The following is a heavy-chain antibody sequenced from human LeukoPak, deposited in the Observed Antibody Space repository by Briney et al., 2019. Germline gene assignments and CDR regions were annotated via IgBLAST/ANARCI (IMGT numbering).Heavy chain of an antibody. Sequence: PSETLSLTCTVSGGSISSSSYYWGWIRQPPGKGLEWIGGIYYSGSTYYNPSLKSRVTISVDTSKNQFSLKLSSVTAADTAVYYCARHQGYSSSWYWYYYYGMDVWGQGTTVTVSS. CDR1: GGSISSSSYY. V-gene: IGHV4-39*01. CDR2: IYYSGST. J-gene: IGHJ6*02. D-gene: IGHD6-13*01. CDR3: ARHQGYSSSWYWYYYYGMDV.